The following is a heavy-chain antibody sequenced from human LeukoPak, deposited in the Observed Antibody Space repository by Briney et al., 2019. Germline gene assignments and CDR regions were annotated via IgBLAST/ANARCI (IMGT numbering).Heavy chain of an antibody. Sequence: PGRSLRLSCAASGFTFSDHFMDWVRQAPGKGLEWVGRIRKKPNSYTTEYAASGKGRFTISRDDSKNSLYLQMNSLEAEDTGVYYCARVSAITGATDALDFWGQGAMVTVSS. CDR3: ARVSAITGATDALDF. J-gene: IGHJ3*01. CDR1: GFTFSDHF. CDR2: IRKKPNSYTT. V-gene: IGHV3-72*01. D-gene: IGHD1-20*01.